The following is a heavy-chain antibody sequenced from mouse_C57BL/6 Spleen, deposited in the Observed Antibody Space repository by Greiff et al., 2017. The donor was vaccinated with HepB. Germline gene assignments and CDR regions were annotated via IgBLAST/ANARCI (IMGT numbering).Heavy chain of an antibody. J-gene: IGHJ1*03. V-gene: IGHV1-53*01. Sequence: QVHVKQPGTELVKPGASVKLSCKASGYTFTSYWMHWVKQRPGQGLEWIGNINPSNGGTNYNEKFKSKATLTVDKSSSTAYMQLSSLTSEDSAVYYCARSSITTVVYWYFDVWGTGTTVTVSS. D-gene: IGHD1-1*01. CDR1: GYTFTSYW. CDR2: INPSNGGT. CDR3: ARSSITTVVYWYFDV.